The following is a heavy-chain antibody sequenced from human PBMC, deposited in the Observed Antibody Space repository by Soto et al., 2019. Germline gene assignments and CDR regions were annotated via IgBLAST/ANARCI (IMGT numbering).Heavy chain of an antibody. Sequence: QVQLVESGGGVVQPGRSLRLSCAASGFTFSSYGMHWVRQAPGKGLEWVAVIWYDGSNKYYADSVKGRFTISRDNSKNTLYLQMNSLRAEDTAVYYCARAFMGDGYIPDYWGQGTLVTVSS. J-gene: IGHJ4*02. CDR1: GFTFSSYG. D-gene: IGHD5-12*01. CDR2: IWYDGSNK. V-gene: IGHV3-33*01. CDR3: ARAFMGDGYIPDY.